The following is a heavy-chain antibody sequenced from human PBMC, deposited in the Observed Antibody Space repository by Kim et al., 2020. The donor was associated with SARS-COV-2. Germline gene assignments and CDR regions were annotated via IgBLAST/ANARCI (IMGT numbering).Heavy chain of an antibody. Sequence: TLSLTCTVSGGSLSSGVYYWSWIRQHPGTGLEWIGYIYYSGSTYYNPSLKSRVTISVDTSKNQFSLKLSSVTAADTAVYYCARGQGLITMIVVVVGAFDYWGQGTLVTVSS. V-gene: IGHV4-31*03. CDR2: IYYSGST. CDR1: GGSLSSGVYY. CDR3: ARGQGLITMIVVVVGAFDY. D-gene: IGHD3-22*01. J-gene: IGHJ4*02.